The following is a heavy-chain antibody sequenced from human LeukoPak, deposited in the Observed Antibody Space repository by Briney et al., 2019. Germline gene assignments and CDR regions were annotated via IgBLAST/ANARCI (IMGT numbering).Heavy chain of an antibody. V-gene: IGHV4-38-2*01. CDR1: GYSISGGYY. Sequence: SETLSLTCAVSGYSISGGYYWGWIRQPPGKGLEWIGSIYHGGSTYYNSSLKSRVTISVDTSKNQFSLKLSSVTAADTAVYYCARTRFKTAYSYDSSGYFLDYWGQGTLVTVSS. CDR2: IYHGGST. D-gene: IGHD3-22*01. J-gene: IGHJ4*02. CDR3: ARTRFKTAYSYDSSGYFLDY.